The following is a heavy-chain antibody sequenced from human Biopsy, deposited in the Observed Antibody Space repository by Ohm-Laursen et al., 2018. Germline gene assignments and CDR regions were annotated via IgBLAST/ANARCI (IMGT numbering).Heavy chain of an antibody. J-gene: IGHJ4*02. CDR3: ARSGWNFEFDS. CDR2: ISSSGITA. CDR1: GFTFGDYY. Sequence: GSLRLSCSASGFTFGDYYMSWIRQAPGKGLEWVSYISSSGITAHYADSVKGRFTISRDNAKNSLYLQMNSLRAEDTAIYYCARSGWNFEFDSWGKGTLVAVSS. V-gene: IGHV3-11*01. D-gene: IGHD6-19*01.